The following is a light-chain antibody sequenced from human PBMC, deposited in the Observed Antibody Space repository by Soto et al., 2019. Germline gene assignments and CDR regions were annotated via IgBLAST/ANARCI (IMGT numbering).Light chain of an antibody. J-gene: IGKJ1*01. V-gene: IGKV3-20*01. CDR2: GAS. CDR3: QQYGSSPRT. CDR1: QSVSSN. Sequence: EIVMTQSPATLSVSPGERATLSCRASQSVSSNLAWYQQKRGQAPRLLIYGASSRATGIPDRFSGSGSGTEFTLTISRLEPEDFAVYYCQQYGSSPRTFGQGTKVDIK.